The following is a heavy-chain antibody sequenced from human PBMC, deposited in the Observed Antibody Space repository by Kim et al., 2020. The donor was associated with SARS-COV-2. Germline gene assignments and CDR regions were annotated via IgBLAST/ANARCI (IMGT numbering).Heavy chain of an antibody. CDR2: IKSKTDGGTT. Sequence: GGSLRLSCAASGFTFSNAWMSWVRQAPGKGLEWVGRIKSKTDGGTTDYAAPVKGRFTISRDDSKNTLYLQMNSLKTEDTAVYYCTSKVYYYDSSGNFDYWGQGTLVTVSS. CDR1: GFTFSNAW. D-gene: IGHD3-22*01. V-gene: IGHV3-15*01. J-gene: IGHJ4*02. CDR3: TSKVYYYDSSGNFDY.